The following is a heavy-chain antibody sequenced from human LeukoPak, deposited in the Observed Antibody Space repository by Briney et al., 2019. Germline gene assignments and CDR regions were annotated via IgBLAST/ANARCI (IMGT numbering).Heavy chain of an antibody. CDR3: ARDLDYFDY. J-gene: IGHJ4*02. Sequence: SGTLSLTCTVSGGSISSGSYYWSWIRQPAGKGLEWIGRIDSSGSTNYNPSLKSRVTISVDTSKNQFSLKPSSVTAADTAVYYCARDLDYFDYWGQGTLVTVSS. V-gene: IGHV4-61*02. D-gene: IGHD3-16*01. CDR2: IDSSGST. CDR1: GGSISSGSYY.